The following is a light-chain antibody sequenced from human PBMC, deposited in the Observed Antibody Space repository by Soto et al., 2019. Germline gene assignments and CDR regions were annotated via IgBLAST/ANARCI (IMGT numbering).Light chain of an antibody. J-gene: IGLJ3*02. CDR1: SSNIGNNY. Sequence: QSVLTQPPSVSAAPGQKVTISCSGSSSNIGNNYVSWYQQLPGTAPKLLIYDNNKRPSGIPDRSSGSKSGTSATLGITGLQTGDEADYYCGTWDSSLSAEWVFGGGTKVTVL. V-gene: IGLV1-51*01. CDR2: DNN. CDR3: GTWDSSLSAEWV.